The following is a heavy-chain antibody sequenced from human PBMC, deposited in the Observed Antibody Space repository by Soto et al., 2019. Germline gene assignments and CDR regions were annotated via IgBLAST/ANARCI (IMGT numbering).Heavy chain of an antibody. CDR2: IFYAGDT. Sequence: ASETLSLTCTVSGESIATGAFYWSWIRLQSGKGPEWIGSIFYAGDTYYNPSLKSRVEISLDGSQNQFSLNLRSVTAADTAVYYWAREGDYRTWFEPWGPGTLVTVSS. J-gene: IGHJ5*02. CDR3: AREGDYRTWFEP. CDR1: GESIATGAFY. D-gene: IGHD4-17*01. V-gene: IGHV4-31*03.